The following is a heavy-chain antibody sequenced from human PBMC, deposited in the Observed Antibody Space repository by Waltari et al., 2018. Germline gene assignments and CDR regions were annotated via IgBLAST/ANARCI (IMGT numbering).Heavy chain of an antibody. CDR2: IYFTGST. J-gene: IGHJ4*02. CDR3: ARGGSGLNS. Sequence: QVQLQESGPGLVKPSETLSLTCTVPGVSISNHYWSWIRQPPEKGLEWIGYIYFTGSTNYNPSLKSRVTISVDTSKNQFSLKVTSVTAADTAVYYCARGGSGLNSWGQGTLVTVSS. D-gene: IGHD2-15*01. V-gene: IGHV4-59*11. CDR1: GVSISNHY.